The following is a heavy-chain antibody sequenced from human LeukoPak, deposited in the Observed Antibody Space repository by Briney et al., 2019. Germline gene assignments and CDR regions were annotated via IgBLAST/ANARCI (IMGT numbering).Heavy chain of an antibody. CDR2: IYYSGST. CDR1: GGSISSYY. V-gene: IGHV4-59*01. CDR3: ARTHQLLFVNWFDP. D-gene: IGHD2-2*01. J-gene: IGHJ5*02. Sequence: ASETLSLTCTVSGGSISSYYWSWIRRPPGKGLEWIGYIYYSGSTNYNPSLKSRVTISVDTSKNQFSLKLSSVTAADTAVYYCARTHQLLFVNWFDPWGQGTLVTVSS.